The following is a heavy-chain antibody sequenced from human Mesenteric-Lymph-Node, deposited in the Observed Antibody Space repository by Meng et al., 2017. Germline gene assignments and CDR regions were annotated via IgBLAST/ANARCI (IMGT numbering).Heavy chain of an antibody. CDR3: ARVALGGYYDSSGYYSVYFDY. V-gene: IGHV4-34*01. Sequence: SETLSLTCAVYGGSFSGYYWSWIRQPPGKGLEWIGEINHSGSTNYNPSLKSRITISVDTSKNQFSLKLSSVTAADTAVYYCARVALGGYYDSSGYYSVYFDYWGQGTLVTVSS. CDR1: GGSFSGYY. CDR2: INHSGST. J-gene: IGHJ4*02. D-gene: IGHD3-22*01.